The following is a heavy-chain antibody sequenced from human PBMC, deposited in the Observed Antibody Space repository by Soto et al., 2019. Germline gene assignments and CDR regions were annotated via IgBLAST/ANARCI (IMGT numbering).Heavy chain of an antibody. D-gene: IGHD1-7*01. Sequence: SETLSLTCTVSGGSISSYYWSWIRQPPGKGLEWIGYIYYSGSTNYNPSLKSRVTISVDTSKNQFSLKLSSVTAADTAMYYCARRNWNYPLWFDPWGQGTLVTVSS. CDR3: ARRNWNYPLWFDP. V-gene: IGHV4-59*08. J-gene: IGHJ5*02. CDR2: IYYSGST. CDR1: GGSISSYY.